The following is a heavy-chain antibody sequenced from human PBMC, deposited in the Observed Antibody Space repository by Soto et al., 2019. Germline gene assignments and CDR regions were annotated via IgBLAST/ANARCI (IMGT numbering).Heavy chain of an antibody. J-gene: IGHJ6*02. CDR1: GFTFSSYS. V-gene: IGHV3-21*01. CDR3: ARPNVDTAMVPGRYYYYGMDV. CDR2: ISSSSSYI. D-gene: IGHD5-18*01. Sequence: GGSLRLSCAASGFTFSSYSMNWVRQAPGKGLEWVSSISSSSSYIYYADSVKGRFTISRDNAKNSLYLQMNSLRAEDTAMYYCARPNVDTAMVPGRYYYYGMDVWGQGTTVTVSS.